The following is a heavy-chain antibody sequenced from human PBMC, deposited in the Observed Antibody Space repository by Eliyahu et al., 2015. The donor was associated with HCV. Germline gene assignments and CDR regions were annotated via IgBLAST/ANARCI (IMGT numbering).Heavy chain of an antibody. Sequence: QVQLVQSGAEVKKPGASXXXSCKASGXTFTSYDXNXVXQATGQGLEGMGWMNPNSGNTGYAQKFQGRVTMTRNTSISTAYMELSSLRSEDTAVYYCARGSKITGDLEIDYWGQGTLVTVSS. D-gene: IGHD7-27*01. J-gene: IGHJ4*02. CDR1: GXTFTSYD. CDR2: MNPNSGNT. CDR3: ARGSKITGDLEIDY. V-gene: IGHV1-8*01.